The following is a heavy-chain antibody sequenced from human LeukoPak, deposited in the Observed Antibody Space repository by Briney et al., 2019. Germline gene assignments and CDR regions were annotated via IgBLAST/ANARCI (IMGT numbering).Heavy chain of an antibody. V-gene: IGHV4-59*08. CDR3: ARHEGPDYGDYVDAFDI. D-gene: IGHD4-17*01. CDR1: GGSISSYY. CDR2: IYYSGST. J-gene: IGHJ3*02. Sequence: SETLSLTCTVSGGSISSYYWSWIRQPPGKGLEWIGYIYYSGSTNYNPSLKSRVTISVDTSKNQFSLKLSSVTAADTAVYYCARHEGPDYGDYVDAFDIWGQGTMVTVSS.